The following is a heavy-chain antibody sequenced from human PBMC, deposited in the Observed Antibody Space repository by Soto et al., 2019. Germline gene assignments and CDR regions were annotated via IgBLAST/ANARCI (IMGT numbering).Heavy chain of an antibody. Sequence: QVQLQESGPGLVKPSQTLSLTCTVSGGSISSGGYYWSWIRQHPGKGLEWIGYIYYSGSTYYNPSLKSRVTISGDTSKNQFSLKLSSVTAADTAVYYCARVGREYQPGGYYYYGMDVWGQGTTVTVSS. J-gene: IGHJ6*02. V-gene: IGHV4-31*03. D-gene: IGHD2-2*01. CDR2: IYYSGST. CDR3: ARVGREYQPGGYYYYGMDV. CDR1: GGSISSGGYY.